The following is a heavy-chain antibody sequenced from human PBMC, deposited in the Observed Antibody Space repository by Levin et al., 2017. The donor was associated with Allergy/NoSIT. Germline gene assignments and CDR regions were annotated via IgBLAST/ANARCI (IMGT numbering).Heavy chain of an antibody. V-gene: IGHV1-18*01. D-gene: IGHD3-10*01. CDR1: GYTFTSYG. Sequence: EASVKVSCKASGYTFTSYGISWVRQAPGQGLEWMGWISAYNGNTNYAQKLQGRVTMTTDTSTSTAYMELRSLRSDDTAVYYCARDDDRVRGVIIMDYWGQGTLVTVSS. CDR2: ISAYNGNT. J-gene: IGHJ4*02. CDR3: ARDDDRVRGVIIMDY.